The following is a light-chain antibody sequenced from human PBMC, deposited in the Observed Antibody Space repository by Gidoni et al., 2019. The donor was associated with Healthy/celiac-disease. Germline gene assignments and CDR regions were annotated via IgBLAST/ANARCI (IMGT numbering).Light chain of an antibody. V-gene: IGKV1-13*02. Sequence: AIQLPQSPSSLSASVGDRVTITCRASQGISSALAWYQQKPGKAPKLLIYDASSLESGVPSRFSGSGSGTDFTLTISSLQPEDFATYYCQQFNSYPLFGGGTKVEIK. CDR2: DAS. CDR3: QQFNSYPL. J-gene: IGKJ4*01. CDR1: QGISSA.